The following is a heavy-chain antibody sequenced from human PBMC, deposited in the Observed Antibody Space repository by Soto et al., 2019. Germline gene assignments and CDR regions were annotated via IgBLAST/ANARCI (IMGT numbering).Heavy chain of an antibody. J-gene: IGHJ4*02. CDR3: ARGRDRISY. D-gene: IGHD2-15*01. V-gene: IGHV4-34*01. CDR2: INHSGST. Sequence: PSETLSLTCAVYGGSFSCYYWIWIRQPPGKGLEWIGEINHSGSTNYNPSLKSRVTISVDTSKNQFSLKLSSVTAADTAVYYCARGRDRISYWGQGTLVTVSS. CDR1: GGSFSCYY.